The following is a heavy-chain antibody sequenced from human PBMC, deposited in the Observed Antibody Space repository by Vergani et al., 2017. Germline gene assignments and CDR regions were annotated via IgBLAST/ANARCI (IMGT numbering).Heavy chain of an antibody. CDR3: AGADGYNLEPNYYFDY. D-gene: IGHD5-24*01. CDR1: GGTFSSYA. Sequence: QVQLVQSGAEVKKPGSSVKVSCKASGGTFSSYAISWVRQAPGQGLEWMGGSIPIFGTANYAQKFQGRVTITADESTSTAYMELRSLRSEDTAVYYCAGADGYNLEPNYYFDYWGQRSLVTVAS. V-gene: IGHV1-69*12. J-gene: IGHJ4*02. CDR2: SIPIFGTA.